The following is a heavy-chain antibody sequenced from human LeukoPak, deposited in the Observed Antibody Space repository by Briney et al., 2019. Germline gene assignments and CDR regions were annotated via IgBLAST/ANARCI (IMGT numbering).Heavy chain of an antibody. CDR3: AKGLPVKAFWLKRRAYYFDY. CDR2: ISGSGGST. D-gene: IGHD3-3*01. V-gene: IGHV3-23*01. Sequence: GGSLRLSCAASGFTFSSYAMSWVRQAPGKGLEWVSAISGSGGSTYYADSVKGRFTISRDNSKNTLYLQMNSLRAEDTAVYYRAKGLPVKAFWLKRRAYYFDYWGQGTLVTVSS. J-gene: IGHJ4*02. CDR1: GFTFSSYA.